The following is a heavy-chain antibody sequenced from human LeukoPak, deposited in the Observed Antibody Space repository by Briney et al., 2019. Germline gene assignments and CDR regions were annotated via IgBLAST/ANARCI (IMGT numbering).Heavy chain of an antibody. CDR3: ARRGTYGSGSYYKEGLYYFDY. CDR2: INHSGST. CDR1: GGSISSSSYS. J-gene: IGHJ4*02. V-gene: IGHV4-39*07. D-gene: IGHD3-10*01. Sequence: SETLSLTCTVSGGSISSSSYSWGWIRQPPGKGLEWIGEINHSGSTNYNPSLKSRVTISVDTSKNQFSLKLSSVTAADTAVYYCARRGTYGSGSYYKEGLYYFDYWGQGTLVTVSS.